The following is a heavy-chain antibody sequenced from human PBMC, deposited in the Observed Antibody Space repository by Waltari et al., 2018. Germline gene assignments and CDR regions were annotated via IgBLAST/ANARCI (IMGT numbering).Heavy chain of an antibody. Sequence: QLQLQESGPGLVKPSETLSLTCTVPGGSISSSSYYWGWIRQPPGKGLEWIGSIYYSGSTYYNPSLKSRVTISVDTSKNQFSLKLSSVTAADTAVYYCAMAHSLDAFDIWGQGTMVTVSS. CDR2: IYYSGST. J-gene: IGHJ3*02. D-gene: IGHD2-15*01. CDR1: GGSISSSSYY. CDR3: AMAHSLDAFDI. V-gene: IGHV4-39*01.